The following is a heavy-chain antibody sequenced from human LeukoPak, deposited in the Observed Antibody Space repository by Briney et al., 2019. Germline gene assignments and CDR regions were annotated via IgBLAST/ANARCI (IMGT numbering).Heavy chain of an antibody. CDR1: GFTFNNYW. CDR3: ARESITGHRDFDY. Sequence: PGGSLRLSCAASGFTFNNYWMSWVRQAPGKGLEWVSYISSGSRTIYYADSVKGRFTVSRDNAKNSLYLQMNSLRAEDTAVYYCARESITGHRDFDYWGQGTLVTVSS. CDR2: ISSGSRTI. V-gene: IGHV3-48*01. J-gene: IGHJ4*02. D-gene: IGHD1-20*01.